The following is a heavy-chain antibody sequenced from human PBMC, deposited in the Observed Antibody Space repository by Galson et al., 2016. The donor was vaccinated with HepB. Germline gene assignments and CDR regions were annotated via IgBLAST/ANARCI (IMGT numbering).Heavy chain of an antibody. V-gene: IGHV4-39*02. CDR2: VNRGNT. D-gene: IGHD1-1*01. Sequence: LSLTCTVSDGSVGSSGLSWGWIRQSPGKGLEWFGTVNRGNTYSNPSLAGRVTMSVGMSTDLFFLKLTSLTAADTAVYYCARAGLTTKASFDYWGRGTLVAVSS. CDR1: DGSVGSSGLS. CDR3: ARAGLTTKASFDY. J-gene: IGHJ4*02.